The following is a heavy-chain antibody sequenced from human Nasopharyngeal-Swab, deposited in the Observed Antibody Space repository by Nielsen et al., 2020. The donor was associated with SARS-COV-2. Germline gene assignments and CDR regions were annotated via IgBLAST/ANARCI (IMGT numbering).Heavy chain of an antibody. Sequence: LKISCAASGFTFDDYAMHWVRQAPGKGLEWVSGISWNSGSIGYADSVKGRFTISRDNAKNSLYLQMNSLRAEDTALYYCAKSGDSYGSGSFYSWFDPWGQGTLVTVSS. CDR3: AKSGDSYGSGSFYSWFDP. V-gene: IGHV3-9*01. CDR1: GFTFDDYA. CDR2: ISWNSGSI. J-gene: IGHJ5*02. D-gene: IGHD3-10*01.